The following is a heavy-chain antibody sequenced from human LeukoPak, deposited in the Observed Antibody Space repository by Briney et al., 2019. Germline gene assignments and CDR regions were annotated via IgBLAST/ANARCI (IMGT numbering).Heavy chain of an antibody. V-gene: IGHV1-69*04. D-gene: IGHD6-19*01. Sequence: SVKVSCKSSGGTFSSYAISWVRQAPAQGLEWVGRIIPILGIANYAQKFQGRVTITADKSTSTAYMELSSLRSEDTAVYYCARGYSSGGRRTWLDPWGQGTLVTVSS. CDR2: IIPILGIA. CDR1: GGTFSSYA. CDR3: ARGYSSGGRRTWLDP. J-gene: IGHJ5*02.